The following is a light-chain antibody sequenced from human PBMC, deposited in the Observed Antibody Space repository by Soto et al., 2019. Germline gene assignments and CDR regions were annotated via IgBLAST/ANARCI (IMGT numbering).Light chain of an antibody. CDR3: QQNYLSPWT. CDR1: QGISSF. CDR2: AAS. Sequence: AIRMTQSPSSFSASTGDRVTITCRASQGISSFLAWYQQKSGKAPKLLMYAASTLQSGVPSRFSGNGSGTDFTLTISSLQSEDFATYYCQQNYLSPWTFGQGTKVEI. J-gene: IGKJ1*01. V-gene: IGKV1-8*01.